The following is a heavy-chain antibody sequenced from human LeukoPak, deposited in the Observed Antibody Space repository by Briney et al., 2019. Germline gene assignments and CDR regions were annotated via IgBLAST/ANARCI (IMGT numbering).Heavy chain of an antibody. CDR1: GFTFDDYA. Sequence: GGSLRLSCAASGFTFDDYAMHWVRQAPGKGLEWVSGISWNSGSIGYADSVKGRFTISRDNAKNSLYLQMNSLRAEDMALYYCAKDSSGWRSYFDYWGQGTLVTVSS. V-gene: IGHV3-9*03. D-gene: IGHD6-19*01. CDR3: AKDSSGWRSYFDY. CDR2: ISWNSGSI. J-gene: IGHJ4*02.